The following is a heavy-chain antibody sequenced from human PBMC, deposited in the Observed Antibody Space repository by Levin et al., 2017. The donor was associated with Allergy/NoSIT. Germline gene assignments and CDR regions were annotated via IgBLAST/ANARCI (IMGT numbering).Heavy chain of an antibody. CDR1: GYTFTADY. J-gene: IGHJ3*01. Sequence: ASVKVSCKASGYTFTADYLHWVRQAPGQGLEWLGWMNPNGGGTNYAQKFRGRVTMTRDTSISTAYMELSRLRSDDTAVYFCARDRGDSTFNVWGQGTMVTVSS. V-gene: IGHV1-2*02. CDR3: ARDRGDSTFNV. D-gene: IGHD7-27*01. CDR2: MNPNGGGT.